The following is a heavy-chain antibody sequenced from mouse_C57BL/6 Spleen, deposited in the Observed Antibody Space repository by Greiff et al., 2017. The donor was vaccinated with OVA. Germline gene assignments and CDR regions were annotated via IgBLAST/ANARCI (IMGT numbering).Heavy chain of an antibody. CDR3: ARRGYGNYQSDY. J-gene: IGHJ4*01. CDR2: IYPGSGST. Sequence: VQLKQPGAELVKPGASVKMSCKASGYTFTSYWITWVKQRPGQGLEWIGDIYPGSGSTNYNEKFKSKATLTVDTSSSTAYMQLSSLTSEDSAVYYCARRGYGNYQSDYWGQGTSVTVSS. D-gene: IGHD2-1*01. CDR1: GYTFTSYW. V-gene: IGHV1-55*01.